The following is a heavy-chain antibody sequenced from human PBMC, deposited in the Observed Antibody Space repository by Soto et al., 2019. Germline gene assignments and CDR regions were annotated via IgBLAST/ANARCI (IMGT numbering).Heavy chain of an antibody. Sequence: SETLSLSCPVYGGSFSVYYCSWIRHPPGKGLDLIGEMNHSGSTNYNPSLKSRVTISVDTPKNQFSLKLSSVTAADTAVYYCARGVRTTVTTKEGVFDYWGQGSLVTVSS. CDR3: ARGVRTTVTTKEGVFDY. J-gene: IGHJ4*02. CDR1: GGSFSVYY. V-gene: IGHV4-34*01. CDR2: MNHSGST. D-gene: IGHD4-17*01.